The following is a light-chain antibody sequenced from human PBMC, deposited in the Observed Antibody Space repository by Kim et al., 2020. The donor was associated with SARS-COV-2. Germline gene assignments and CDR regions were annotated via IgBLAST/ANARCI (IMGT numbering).Light chain of an antibody. J-gene: IGKJ2*02. CDR2: AAS. Sequence: GDRVTITCRTSQNIMRYLNWYQQTPGKAPRLLVYAASILHSGVPSRFSASGSGTEFNLTISSLQPEDFAIYYCQETYTNAPCTFGQGTKLEI. V-gene: IGKV1-39*01. CDR1: QNIMRY. CDR3: QETYTNAPCT.